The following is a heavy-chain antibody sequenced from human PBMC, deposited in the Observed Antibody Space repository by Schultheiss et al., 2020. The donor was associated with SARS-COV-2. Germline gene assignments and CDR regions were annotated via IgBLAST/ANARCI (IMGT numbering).Heavy chain of an antibody. J-gene: IGHJ5*02. V-gene: IGHV4-4*02. CDR1: GGSISTNNW. Sequence: GSLRLSCAVSGGSISTNNWWSWVRQPPGKGLEWIGEIYHSGSTNYNPSLESRVTISVDKSKNQFSLNLRFVTAADTAVYYCAGGRGGVAAAIFRGWFDPWGQGTLVTVAS. CDR3: AGGRGGVAAAIFRGWFDP. CDR2: IYHSGST. D-gene: IGHD2-2*02.